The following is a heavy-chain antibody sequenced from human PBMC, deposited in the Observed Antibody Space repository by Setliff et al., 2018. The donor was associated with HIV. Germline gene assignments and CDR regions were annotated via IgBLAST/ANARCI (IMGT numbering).Heavy chain of an antibody. J-gene: IGHJ4*02. V-gene: IGHV4-59*08. CDR2: IYHSGST. CDR1: GGSISTYY. Sequence: SETLSLTCTVSGGSISTYYWSWIRQPPGKGLDWIGYIYHSGSTNYNPSLKSRVTISVDTSKIQLSLKLSSVTAADTAVYYCARGSSSPGGHFDYWGQGTLVTVSS. D-gene: IGHD6-13*01. CDR3: ARGSSSPGGHFDY.